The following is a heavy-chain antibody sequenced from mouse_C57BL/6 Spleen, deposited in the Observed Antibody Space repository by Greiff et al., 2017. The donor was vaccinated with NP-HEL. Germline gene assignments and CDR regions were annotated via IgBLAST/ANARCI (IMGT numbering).Heavy chain of an antibody. J-gene: IGHJ3*01. V-gene: IGHV5-4*01. Sequence: EVHLVESGGGLVKPGGSLKLSCAASGFTFSSYAMSWVRQTPEKRLEWVATISDGGSYTYYPDNVKGRFTISRDNAKNNLYLQMSHLKSEDTAMYYCARDETVVARAWFAYWGQGTLVTVSA. CDR2: ISDGGSYT. CDR1: GFTFSSYA. CDR3: ARDETVVARAWFAY. D-gene: IGHD1-1*01.